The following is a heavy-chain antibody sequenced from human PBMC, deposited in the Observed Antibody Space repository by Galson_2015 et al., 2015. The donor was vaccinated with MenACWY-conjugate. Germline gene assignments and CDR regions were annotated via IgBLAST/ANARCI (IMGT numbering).Heavy chain of an antibody. V-gene: IGHV3-74*01. J-gene: IGHJ5*02. CDR2: INSDGSSA. Sequence: SLRLSCAASGFTFSSYWMHWVRQAPGKGLVWVSLINSDGSSASYADSVKGRFTISRDNAKNTLYLQMNSLRAEDTAVYYCAVYCSSTRCYGERWLHPWGQGIPVTVSS. D-gene: IGHD2-2*01. CDR3: AVYCSSTRCYGERWLHP. CDR1: GFTFSSYW.